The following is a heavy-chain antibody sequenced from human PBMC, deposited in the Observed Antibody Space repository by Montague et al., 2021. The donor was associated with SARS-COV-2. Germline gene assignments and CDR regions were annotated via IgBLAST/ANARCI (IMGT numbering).Heavy chain of an antibody. J-gene: IGHJ4*02. CDR2: IYYSGST. V-gene: IGHV4-31*03. CDR3: ARGPTNNIGMVATRLDY. CDR1: GGSISSGGYY. D-gene: IGHD5-12*01. Sequence: TLSLTCTVSGGSISSGGYYWSWIRQHPGKGLEWIGYIYYSGSTYYNPSLKSRVTISVDTSNNQFSLKLTSVTAADTAVYYCARGPTNNIGMVATRLDYWGQGTLVTVSS.